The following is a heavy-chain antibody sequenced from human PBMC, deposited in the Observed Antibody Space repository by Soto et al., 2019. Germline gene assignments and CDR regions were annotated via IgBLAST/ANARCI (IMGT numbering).Heavy chain of an antibody. CDR3: ARDGRRTPLKGWFDP. Sequence: QVQLVQSGAEVKKPGASVKVSCKASGYTFTSYGISWVRQAPGQGLEWMGWISAYNGNTNYAQKLQGRVTMTTDTSTSTAYMELRRLRSDDTAVYYGARDGRRTPLKGWFDPWGQRTLVTVSS. J-gene: IGHJ5*02. CDR2: ISAYNGNT. CDR1: GYTFTSYG. V-gene: IGHV1-18*04.